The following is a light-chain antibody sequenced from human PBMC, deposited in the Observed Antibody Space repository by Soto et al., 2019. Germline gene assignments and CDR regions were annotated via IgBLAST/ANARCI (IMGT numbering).Light chain of an antibody. J-gene: IGKJ2*01. CDR1: QRITTY. Sequence: IHMTQSPSSLSASVGDRVTITCRASQRITTYLNWYQQKPGEAPKLLISTSGTLQRGVPSRFSGSGSGTDFTLTITSLQRADFATCFCQQTYSTPYTFGQGTQLEI. CDR3: QQTYSTPYT. CDR2: TSG. V-gene: IGKV1-39*01.